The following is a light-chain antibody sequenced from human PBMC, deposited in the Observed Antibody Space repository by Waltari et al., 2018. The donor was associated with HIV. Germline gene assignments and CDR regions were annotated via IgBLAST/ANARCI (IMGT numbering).Light chain of an antibody. CDR2: LNSDGSH. V-gene: IGLV4-69*01. J-gene: IGLJ3*02. CDR3: QTWGTGV. Sequence: RVHGSYAIAWHQQQPEKGPRYLMKLNSDGSHSKGDGIPDRFSGSSSGAERSLTISSLQSEDEADYYCQTWGTGVFGGGTKLTVL. CDR1: RVHGSYA.